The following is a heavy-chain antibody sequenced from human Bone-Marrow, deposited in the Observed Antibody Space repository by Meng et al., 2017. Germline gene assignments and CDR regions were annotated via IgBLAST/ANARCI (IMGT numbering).Heavy chain of an antibody. D-gene: IGHD3-9*01. J-gene: IGHJ4*02. Sequence: ASVKVSCKASGYTFTGYYMHWVRQAPGQGLEWMGWINPNSGGTNYAQKFQGRVTMTRDTSISTAYMELSRLRSDDTAVYYCARGYDILTGYYTFFDYCGQGTLVTVSS. CDR1: GYTFTGYY. CDR3: ARGYDILTGYYTFFDY. CDR2: INPNSGGT. V-gene: IGHV1-2*02.